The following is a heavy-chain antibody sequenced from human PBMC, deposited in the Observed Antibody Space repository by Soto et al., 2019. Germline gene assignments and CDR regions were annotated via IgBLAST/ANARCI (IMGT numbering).Heavy chain of an antibody. CDR3: ARVVEAATRHTDFDS. Sequence: SETLSLTCTVSGVSISGSRYYWGWIRQPPGRGLEWIGNIYYSGSTYYTPALKSRVTLSVDTSKNQFSLNLNSVTAADTAVYYCARVVEAATRHTDFDSWGQGIVVTVSS. CDR1: GVSISGSRYY. CDR2: IYYSGST. J-gene: IGHJ4*02. D-gene: IGHD2-15*01. V-gene: IGHV4-39*01.